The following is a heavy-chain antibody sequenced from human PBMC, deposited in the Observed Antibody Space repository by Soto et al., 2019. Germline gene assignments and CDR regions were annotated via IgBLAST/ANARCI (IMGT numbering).Heavy chain of an antibody. CDR2: INAGNGNT. D-gene: IGHD6-13*01. Sequence: GASVKVSCKASGYTLTIYAMQWVRQAPGQRLEWMGWINAGNGNTKYSQKFQGRVTITRDTSASTAYMELSSLRSEDTAVYYCARLSGSWQSWFAPWGQGTLVTVSS. CDR1: GYTLTIYA. J-gene: IGHJ5*02. V-gene: IGHV1-3*01. CDR3: ARLSGSWQSWFAP.